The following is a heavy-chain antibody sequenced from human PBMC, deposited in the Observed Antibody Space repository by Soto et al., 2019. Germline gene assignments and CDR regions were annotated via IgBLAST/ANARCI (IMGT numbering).Heavy chain of an antibody. Sequence: QVQLQESGPGLVKPSQTLSLTCTVSGVSMSSGGYYWTWIRQHPGKGLEWIGYTYYSGSTYYNASLKSRLTISVDTSNNQFSLRLRSVTAADTAVYYCAIEEAGAFDIWGQGRLVTVSS. V-gene: IGHV4-31*03. J-gene: IGHJ3*02. D-gene: IGHD3-10*01. CDR2: TYYSGST. CDR3: AIEEAGAFDI. CDR1: GVSMSSGGYY.